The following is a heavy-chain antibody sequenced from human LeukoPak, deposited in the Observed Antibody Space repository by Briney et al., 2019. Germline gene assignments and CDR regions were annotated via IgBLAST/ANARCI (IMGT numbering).Heavy chain of an antibody. V-gene: IGHV5-51*01. CDR1: GYTFTTYW. CDR2: IYPGDSDT. CDR3: ARRPRDSSGYYFDL. J-gene: IGHJ4*02. D-gene: IGHD3-22*01. Sequence: GASLKISCKGSGYTFTTYWIAWVRQMPGRGLEWMGIIYPGDSDTRYSPSFQGQVTISADKSISTAYLQWSSLEASDTAIFYCARRPRDSSGYYFDLWGQGTLVTVSS.